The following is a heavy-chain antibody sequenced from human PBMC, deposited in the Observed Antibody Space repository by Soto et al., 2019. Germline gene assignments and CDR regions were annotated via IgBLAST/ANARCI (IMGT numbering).Heavy chain of an antibody. CDR2: ISYDGSNK. V-gene: IGHV3-30*03. CDR1: GFTFSSYG. D-gene: IGHD3-3*01. CDR3: AGTYYDFWSGYSH. J-gene: IGHJ4*02. Sequence: ESGGGVVQPGRSLRLSCAASGFTFSSYGMHWVRQAPGKGLEWVAVISYDGSNKYYADSVKGRFTISRDNSKNTLYLQMNSLRAEDTAVYYCAGTYYDFWSGYSHWGQGTLVTVSS.